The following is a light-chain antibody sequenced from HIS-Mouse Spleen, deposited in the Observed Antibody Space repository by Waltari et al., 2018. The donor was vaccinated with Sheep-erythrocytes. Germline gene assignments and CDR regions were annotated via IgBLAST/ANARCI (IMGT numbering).Light chain of an antibody. CDR3: QAWDSSTAV. Sequence: SSELTQPPSVSVSPGQTASITCSVAKLGDKYACWYQQKPGQSPVLVIYQDSKRPSGIPERFSGSNSGNTATLTISGTQAMDEADYYCQAWDSSTAVFGGGTKLTVL. J-gene: IGLJ2*01. V-gene: IGLV3-1*01. CDR2: QDS. CDR1: KLGDKY.